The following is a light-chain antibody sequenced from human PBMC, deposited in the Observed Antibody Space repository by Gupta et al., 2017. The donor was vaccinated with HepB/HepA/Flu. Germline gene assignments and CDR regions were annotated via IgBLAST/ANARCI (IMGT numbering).Light chain of an antibody. Sequence: DIVMTQSPDSLAVSLGERATINCKSSQSLLYSSNNKNRLAWYQQKAGQPPKLLIYWASTRGSGVPDRFSGSGSGTDFTLTISSLQAEDVAVYYCQHYDSTPITFGQGTRLEIK. CDR3: QHYDSTPIT. V-gene: IGKV4-1*01. CDR1: QSLLYSSNNKNR. J-gene: IGKJ5*01. CDR2: WAS.